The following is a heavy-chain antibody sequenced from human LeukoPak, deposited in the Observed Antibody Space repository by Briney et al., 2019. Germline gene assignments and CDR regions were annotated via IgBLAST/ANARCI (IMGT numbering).Heavy chain of an antibody. V-gene: IGHV4-4*07. Sequence: SETLSLTCSVSGGSLSNYYWNWIRQPAGKGLEWIGRIYASGSTNYNPSPKSRVTISMDKSKNHFSLNLKSVTAADTGFYYCARDFYGDDGHHPFDYWGQGIQVTVSS. D-gene: IGHD2/OR15-2a*01. CDR2: IYASGST. CDR3: ARDFYGDDGHHPFDY. J-gene: IGHJ4*02. CDR1: GGSLSNYY.